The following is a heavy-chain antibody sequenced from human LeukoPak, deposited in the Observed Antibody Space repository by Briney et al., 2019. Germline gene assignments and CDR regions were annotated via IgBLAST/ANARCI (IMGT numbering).Heavy chain of an antibody. CDR3: AKTLGYYDILTGYYPLDY. Sequence: GGSLRLSCTASGFTICDYAMCWFRQAPGGGLEWVGFFRSKAYGGTTEYAASVKGRFTMSRDDSKSIAYLQMNSLKTEDTAMYYCAKTLGYYDILTGYYPLDYWGQGTLVTVSS. CDR2: FRSKAYGGTT. J-gene: IGHJ4*02. D-gene: IGHD3-9*01. V-gene: IGHV3-49*03. CDR1: GFTICDYA.